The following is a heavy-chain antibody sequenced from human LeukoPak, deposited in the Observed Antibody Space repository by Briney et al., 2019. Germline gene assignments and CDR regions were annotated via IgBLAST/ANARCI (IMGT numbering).Heavy chain of an antibody. J-gene: IGHJ4*02. CDR3: ARQRVDTAMVPDLFDY. D-gene: IGHD5-18*01. CDR2: IYYSGST. Sequence: SETLSLTCTVSGGSISSYYWSWIRQPPGKGLEWIGYIYYSGSTNYNPSLKSRVTISVDTSKNQFSLKLSSVTAADTAVYYCARQRVDTAMVPDLFDYWGQGTLVTVSS. V-gene: IGHV4-59*08. CDR1: GGSISSYY.